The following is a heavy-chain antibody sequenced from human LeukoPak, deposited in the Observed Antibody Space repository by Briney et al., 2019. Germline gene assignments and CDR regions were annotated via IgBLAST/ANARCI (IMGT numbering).Heavy chain of an antibody. CDR1: GFTFSSYA. J-gene: IGHJ4*02. CDR2: IRNDGNKK. V-gene: IGHV3-30*02. D-gene: IGHD1-26*01. CDR3: AKLLLETGGIGEEFDY. Sequence: GGSLRLSCAASGFTFSSYAMYWVRQAPGKGLGWVAFIRNDGNKKYYAAPVKGRFTISRDNSRNTVYLQMNSLPSGDTAVYYCAKLLLETGGIGEEFDYWGQGTLVTVSS.